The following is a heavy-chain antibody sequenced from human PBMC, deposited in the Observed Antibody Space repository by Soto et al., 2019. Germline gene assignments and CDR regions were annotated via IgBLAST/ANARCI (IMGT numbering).Heavy chain of an antibody. CDR1: GGTFSSYA. J-gene: IGHJ5*02. V-gene: IGHV1-69*06. D-gene: IGHD2-21*02. CDR3: ARDRTVVTPRLSWFDP. Sequence: RASVKVSCKASGGTFSSYAISWVRQAPGQGLEWMGGIIPIFGTANYAQKFQGRVTITADKSTSTAYMELSSLRSEDTAVYYCARDRTVVTPRLSWFDPWGQGTLVTVSS. CDR2: IIPIFGTA.